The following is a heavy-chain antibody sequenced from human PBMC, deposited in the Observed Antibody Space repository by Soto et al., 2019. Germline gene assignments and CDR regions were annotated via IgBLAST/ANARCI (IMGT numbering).Heavy chain of an antibody. CDR2: IVPIYRTA. CDR1: GGTFSSYR. Sequence: SVKVSCKASGGTFSSYRFNWVRQARGQGLEWLGGIVPIYRTADYAHKFQGRVTITADESTRTVYIELSSLKSQDTALYYCARDSGANLSSSWGQGTLVTVSS. D-gene: IGHD6-13*01. J-gene: IGHJ4*02. CDR3: ARDSGANLSSS. V-gene: IGHV1-69*13.